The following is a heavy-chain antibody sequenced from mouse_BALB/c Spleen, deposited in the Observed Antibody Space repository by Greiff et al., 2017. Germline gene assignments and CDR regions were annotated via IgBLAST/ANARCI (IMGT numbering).Heavy chain of an antibody. CDR2: IWSGGST. CDR3: ARAELYDGFAY. D-gene: IGHD2-3*01. CDR1: GFSLTSYG. V-gene: IGHV2-9*02. Sequence: VQLVESGPGLVAPSQSLSITCTVSGFSLTSYGVHWVRQPPGKGLEWLGVIWSGGSTNYNSALMSRLSISKDNSKSQVFLKMNSLQTDDTAMYYCARAELYDGFAYWGQGTLVTVSA. J-gene: IGHJ3*01.